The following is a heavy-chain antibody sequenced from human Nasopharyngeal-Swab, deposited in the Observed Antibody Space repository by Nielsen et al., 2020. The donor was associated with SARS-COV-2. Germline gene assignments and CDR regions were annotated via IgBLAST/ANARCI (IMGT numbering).Heavy chain of an antibody. Sequence: GESLKISCGASGFTFSSYTMSWVRQAPGRGLEWVSAITGSGDATNYADSVRGRFTISRDNSKNTLYLQMNSLRAEDTAVYYCAKYYGDYPYYYYYMDVWGKGTTVT. J-gene: IGHJ6*03. D-gene: IGHD4-17*01. V-gene: IGHV3-23*01. CDR2: ITGSGDAT. CDR3: AKYYGDYPYYYYYMDV. CDR1: GFTFSSYT.